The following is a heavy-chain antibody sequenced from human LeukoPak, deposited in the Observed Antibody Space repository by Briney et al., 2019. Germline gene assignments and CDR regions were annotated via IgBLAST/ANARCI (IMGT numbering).Heavy chain of an antibody. CDR3: ANVKVPAAIYYMDV. D-gene: IGHD2-2*01. CDR1: GFTFSSYG. Sequence: GGSLRLSCAASGFTFSSYGMSWVRQAPGKGLEWVSSISDSGGSTDYADSVKGRFTISRDNSKNTLYLQMNSLRAEDTAVYYCANVKVPAAIYYMDVWGKGTTVTISS. V-gene: IGHV3-23*01. CDR2: ISDSGGST. J-gene: IGHJ6*03.